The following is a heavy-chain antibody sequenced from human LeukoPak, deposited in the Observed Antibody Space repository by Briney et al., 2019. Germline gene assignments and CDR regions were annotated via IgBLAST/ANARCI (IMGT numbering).Heavy chain of an antibody. Sequence: GGSLRLSCAASGFTFSSYSMNWVRQAPGKGLEWVSSISSSSSYIYYADSVKGRFTISRDNAKNSLYLQMSSLRAEDTAVYYCALFYDYVWGSLRYDFDYWGQGTLVTVSS. CDR1: GFTFSSYS. D-gene: IGHD3-16*02. J-gene: IGHJ4*02. V-gene: IGHV3-21*01. CDR2: ISSSSSYI. CDR3: ALFYDYVWGSLRYDFDY.